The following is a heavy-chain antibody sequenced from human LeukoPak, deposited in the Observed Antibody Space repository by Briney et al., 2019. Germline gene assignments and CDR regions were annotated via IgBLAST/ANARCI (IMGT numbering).Heavy chain of an antibody. V-gene: IGHV4-59*01. Sequence: SETLSLTWTVAGGSISSYYWSWIRQPPGKGLEWSGYIYYSGSTNYNPSLKSRVTISVDTSKTQFSLKLSSVTAADTAVYYCARVHYYDSLNPLYYFDYWGQGTLVTVSS. CDR3: ARVHYYDSLNPLYYFDY. CDR2: IYYSGST. D-gene: IGHD3-22*01. CDR1: GGSISSYY. J-gene: IGHJ4*02.